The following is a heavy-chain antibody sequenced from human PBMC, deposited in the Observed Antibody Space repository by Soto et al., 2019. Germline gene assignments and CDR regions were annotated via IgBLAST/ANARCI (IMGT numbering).Heavy chain of an antibody. Sequence: GGSLRLSCAASGFPFSSYWMSWVRQAPGKGLEWVANIKQDGSEKYYVDSVKGRFTISRDNAKNSLYLQMNSLRAEDTAVYYCARAQYQLAYYYYYMDVWGKGTTVTVSS. J-gene: IGHJ6*03. CDR3: ARAQYQLAYYYYYMDV. CDR1: GFPFSSYW. CDR2: IKQDGSEK. V-gene: IGHV3-7*01. D-gene: IGHD2-2*01.